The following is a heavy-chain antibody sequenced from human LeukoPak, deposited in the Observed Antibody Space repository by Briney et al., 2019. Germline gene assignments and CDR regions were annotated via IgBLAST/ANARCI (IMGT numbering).Heavy chain of an antibody. CDR2: ISYDGSNK. V-gene: IGHV3-30*18. CDR1: GFTFSSDW. CDR3: AKDSSSWDNYLDS. Sequence: GGSLRLSCAASGFTFSSDWMHWVRQAPGKGLEWVAVISYDGSNKYYADSVKGRFTISRDNSKNTLYLQMNSLRAEDTAVYYCAKDSSSWDNYLDSWGQGTLVTVSS. J-gene: IGHJ4*02. D-gene: IGHD6-13*01.